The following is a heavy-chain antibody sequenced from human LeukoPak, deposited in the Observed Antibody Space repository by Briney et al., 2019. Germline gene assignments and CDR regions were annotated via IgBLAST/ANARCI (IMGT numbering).Heavy chain of an antibody. V-gene: IGHV1-2*02. CDR1: GYTFTGYY. CDR2: INPNSGGT. D-gene: IGHD4/OR15-4a*01. J-gene: IGHJ3*02. CDR3: ARDLARLNLNAFDI. Sequence: ASVKVSCKASGYTFTGYYMHWVRQAPGQGLEWMGWINPNSGGTNYAQKFQGRVTMTRDTSISTAYMELSRLRSDDTAGYYCARDLARLNLNAFDIWGQGTVVTVSS.